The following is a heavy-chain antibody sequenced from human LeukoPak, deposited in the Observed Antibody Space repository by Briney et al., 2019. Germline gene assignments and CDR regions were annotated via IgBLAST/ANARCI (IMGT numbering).Heavy chain of an antibody. D-gene: IGHD5-18*01. CDR2: ISSSGSTI. CDR1: GFTFSDYY. Sequence: GGSLRLSCAASGFTFSDYYMSWIRQAPGKGLEWVSYISSSGSTIYYADSMKGRFTISRDNAKNSLYLQMNSLRAEDTAVYYCARGLVGVDTGLWYFDLWGRGTLVTVSS. J-gene: IGHJ2*01. CDR3: ARGLVGVDTGLWYFDL. V-gene: IGHV3-11*01.